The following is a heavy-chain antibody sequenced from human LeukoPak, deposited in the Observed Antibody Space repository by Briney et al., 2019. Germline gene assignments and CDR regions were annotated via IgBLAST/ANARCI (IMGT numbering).Heavy chain of an antibody. CDR3: AREHDYVWGSYRRYYFDY. CDR2: IKQDGSEK. D-gene: IGHD3-16*02. J-gene: IGHJ4*02. V-gene: IGHV3-7*01. Sequence: GGSLRLSCAASGFTFSSYWMSWVRQAPVKGLEWVANIKQDGSEKYYVDSVKGRFTISRDNAKNSLYLQMNSLRAEDTAVYYCAREHDYVWGSYRRYYFDYWGQGTLVTVSS. CDR1: GFTFSSYW.